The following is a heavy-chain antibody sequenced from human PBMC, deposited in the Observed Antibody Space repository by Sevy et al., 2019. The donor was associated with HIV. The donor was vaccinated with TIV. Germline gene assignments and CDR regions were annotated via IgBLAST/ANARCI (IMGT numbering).Heavy chain of an antibody. Sequence: ASVKVSCKASGYTFTNYYLHWVRQAPGQGLEWMGIIHPRGGRTSYAQKFQGRVTMTSDTSTTTVYMDLSSLRSEDTAGYYCARGNYYDNGGFRLYYFDYWGRGTPVTVSS. CDR1: GYTFTNYY. CDR3: ARGNYYDNGGFRLYYFDY. D-gene: IGHD3-22*01. CDR2: IHPRGGRT. J-gene: IGHJ4*02. V-gene: IGHV1-46*01.